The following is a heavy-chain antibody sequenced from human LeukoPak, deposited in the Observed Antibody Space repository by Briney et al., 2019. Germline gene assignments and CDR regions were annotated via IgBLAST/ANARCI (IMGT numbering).Heavy chain of an antibody. Sequence: GGSLRLSCAASRFTFSNYGVNWVRQAPGKGLEWVSYINSRSSTISYADSVRGRFTISRDNAKNSLYLQMNSLKAEDTAIYYCAREVGTPQAFDIWGQGTMVTVSS. J-gene: IGHJ3*02. CDR3: AREVGTPQAFDI. V-gene: IGHV3-48*01. CDR2: INSRSSTI. D-gene: IGHD1-26*01. CDR1: RFTFSNYG.